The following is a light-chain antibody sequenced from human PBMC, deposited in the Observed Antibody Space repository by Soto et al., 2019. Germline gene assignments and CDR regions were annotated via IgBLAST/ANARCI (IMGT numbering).Light chain of an antibody. Sequence: EIVLTQSPGTLSLSPGERATLSCRASQSVSSSYLAWYQQKPGQAPRLLIYGASSRATGIPDRFSGSGSGTDLTLTISSLEPEDLAVYYCQQYVSSHTFGQGPRLEIK. CDR1: QSVSSSY. CDR2: GAS. CDR3: QQYVSSHT. J-gene: IGKJ5*01. V-gene: IGKV3-20*01.